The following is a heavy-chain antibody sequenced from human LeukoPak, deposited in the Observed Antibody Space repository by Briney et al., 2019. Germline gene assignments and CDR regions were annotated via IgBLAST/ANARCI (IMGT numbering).Heavy chain of an antibody. CDR2: IKQDGSEK. J-gene: IGHJ4*02. D-gene: IGHD6-6*01. Sequence: GGSLRLSCAASGFTFSSYWMSWVRQAPGKGLEWVANIKQDGSEKYYVDSVKGRFTISRDNSKNTLYLQMNSLRAEDTAVYYCAKDRKSIAGFDYWGQGTLVTVSS. V-gene: IGHV3-7*03. CDR1: GFTFSSYW. CDR3: AKDRKSIAGFDY.